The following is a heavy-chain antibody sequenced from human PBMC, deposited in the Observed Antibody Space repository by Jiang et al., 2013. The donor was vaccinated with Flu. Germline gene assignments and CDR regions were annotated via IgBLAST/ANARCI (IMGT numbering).Heavy chain of an antibody. V-gene: IGHV4-4*07. CDR3: ARDLELVRATYGFHI. CDR1: GGSIRNYY. D-gene: IGHD1-26*01. Sequence: GLVKPSETLSLTCSVSGGSIRNYYWSWIRLTAGKGLEWIGRIYLSGYANHNPSLKSRVSMSVDLSKNQFSLKLRSMTAADTAIYYCARDLELVRATYGFHIWGQGKMVIVSS. CDR2: IYLSGYA. J-gene: IGHJ3*02.